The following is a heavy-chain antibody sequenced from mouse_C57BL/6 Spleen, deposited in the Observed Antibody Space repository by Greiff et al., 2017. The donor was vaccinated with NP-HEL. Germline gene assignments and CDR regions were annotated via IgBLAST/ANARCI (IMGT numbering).Heavy chain of an antibody. D-gene: IGHD2-14*01. Sequence: QVQLQQPGAELVRPGSSVKLSCKASGYTFTSYWMHWVKQRPIQGLEWIGNIDPSDSETHYNQKFKDKATLTVDKSSSTAYMQLSSLTSEDSAVYYCAREDYGYGDYWGQGTTLTVSS. CDR2: IDPSDSET. V-gene: IGHV1-52*01. CDR1: GYTFTSYW. CDR3: AREDYGYGDY. J-gene: IGHJ2*01.